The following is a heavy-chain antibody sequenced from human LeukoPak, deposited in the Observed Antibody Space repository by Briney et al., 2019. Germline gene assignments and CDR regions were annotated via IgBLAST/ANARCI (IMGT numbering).Heavy chain of an antibody. CDR2: INHSGST. J-gene: IGHJ4*02. Sequence: SSETLSLTCAVYGGSFSGYYWSWIRQPPGKGLEWIGEINHSGSTNYNPSLKSRVTISVDTSKNQFSLKLSSVTAADTAVYYCARKLVHFDYWGQGTLVTVSS. CDR1: GGSFSGYY. V-gene: IGHV4-34*01. CDR3: ARKLVHFDY. D-gene: IGHD1-1*01.